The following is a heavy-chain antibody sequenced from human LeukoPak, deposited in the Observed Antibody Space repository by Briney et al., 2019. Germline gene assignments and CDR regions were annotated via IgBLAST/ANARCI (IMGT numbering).Heavy chain of an antibody. CDR3: AKDLGYCSSTSCSYYFDY. J-gene: IGHJ4*02. Sequence: GGSLRLSCAVSGFTFRTYWMHWVRQVPGEGLVWVSRINEDGSITNYADSVKGRFSISRDNAKNTLYLQMNSLRAEDTAVYYCAKDLGYCSSTSCSYYFDYWGQGTLVTVSS. CDR2: INEDGSIT. CDR1: GFTFRTYW. V-gene: IGHV3-74*01. D-gene: IGHD2-2*01.